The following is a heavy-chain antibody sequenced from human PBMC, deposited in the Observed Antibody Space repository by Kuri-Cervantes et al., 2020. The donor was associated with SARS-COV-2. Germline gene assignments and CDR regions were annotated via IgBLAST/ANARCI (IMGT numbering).Heavy chain of an antibody. Sequence: ASVKVSCKASGYSFSSYDINWVRQAPGQGLEWMGWINPNSGGTNYAQKFQGRVTMTRDTSISTAYMELSRLRSDDTAVYYCAREAPYSSSWWDYWGQGTLVTVSS. J-gene: IGHJ4*02. V-gene: IGHV1-2*02. CDR3: AREAPYSSSWWDY. CDR2: INPNSGGT. CDR1: GYSFSSYD. D-gene: IGHD6-13*01.